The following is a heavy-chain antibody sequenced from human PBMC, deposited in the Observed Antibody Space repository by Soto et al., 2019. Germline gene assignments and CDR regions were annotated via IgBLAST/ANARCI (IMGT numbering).Heavy chain of an antibody. Sequence: PGGSLRLSCAGSGFTFGDSYMSWIRQAPGKGLEWLSYISPGSRYPAYADSVRGRFTISRDNAKRSLYLQMMSLTAEDTAIYYCVRGGGGGLFDPWGQGTMVTVSS. J-gene: IGHJ5*02. CDR3: VRGGGGGLFDP. V-gene: IGHV3-11*06. D-gene: IGHD2-15*01. CDR2: ISPGSRYP. CDR1: GFTFGDSY.